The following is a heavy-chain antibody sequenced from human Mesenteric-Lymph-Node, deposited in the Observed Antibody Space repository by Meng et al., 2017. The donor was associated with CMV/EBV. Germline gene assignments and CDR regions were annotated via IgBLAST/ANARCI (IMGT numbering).Heavy chain of an antibody. V-gene: IGHV3-43D*03. D-gene: IGHD6-13*01. Sequence: GESLKISCAASGFTFDDYAMHWVRQAPGKGLEWVSLISWDGGSTYYADSVKGRFTISRDNSKNTLYLQMSSLRAEDTAVYFCARIRSSWSHDVFDIWGQGTMVTVSS. CDR2: ISWDGGST. J-gene: IGHJ3*02. CDR3: ARIRSSWSHDVFDI. CDR1: GFTFDDYA.